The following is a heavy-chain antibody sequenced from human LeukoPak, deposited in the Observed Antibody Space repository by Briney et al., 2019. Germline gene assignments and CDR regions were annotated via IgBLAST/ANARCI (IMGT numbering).Heavy chain of an antibody. Sequence: PGGSLRLSCAASGFTFSSYSMNWVRQAPGKGLEWVSSISSSSSYIYYADSVKGRFTISRDNAKNSLYLQMNSLRAEDTAVYYCARDSRTANWGSRGDYWGQGTLVTVSS. CDR2: ISSSSSYI. D-gene: IGHD7-27*01. V-gene: IGHV3-21*01. J-gene: IGHJ4*02. CDR3: ARDSRTANWGSRGDY. CDR1: GFTFSSYS.